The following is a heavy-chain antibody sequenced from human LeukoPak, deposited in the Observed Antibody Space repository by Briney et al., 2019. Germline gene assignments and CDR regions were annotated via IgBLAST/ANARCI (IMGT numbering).Heavy chain of an antibody. CDR1: GFTFSSYA. CDR2: ISSNGGST. V-gene: IGHV3-64D*09. CDR3: LKLDTAMATVYYGMDV. J-gene: IGHJ6*02. Sequence: GGSLRLSCSASGFTFSSYAMHWVRQAPGKGLEYVSAISSNGGSTYYADSVKGRFTISRDNSKNTLYLQMSSLRAEDTAVYYCLKLDTAMATVYYGMDVWGQGTTVTVSS. D-gene: IGHD5-18*01.